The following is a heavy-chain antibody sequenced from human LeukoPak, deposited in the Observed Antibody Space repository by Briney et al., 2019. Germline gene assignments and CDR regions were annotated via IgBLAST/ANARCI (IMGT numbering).Heavy chain of an antibody. CDR2: INHSGST. Sequence: SETLSLTCAVYGGSLSGYYWSWIRQPPGKGLEWIGEINHSGSTNYNPSLKSRVTISVDTSKNQFSLKLSSVTAADTAVYYCARAKGDYWGQGTLVTVSS. CDR3: ARAKGDY. CDR1: GGSLSGYY. V-gene: IGHV4-34*01. J-gene: IGHJ4*02.